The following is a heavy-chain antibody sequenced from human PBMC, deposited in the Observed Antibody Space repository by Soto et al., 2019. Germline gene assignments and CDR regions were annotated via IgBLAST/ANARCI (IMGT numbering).Heavy chain of an antibody. CDR3: ARVIGGLYYFDY. Sequence: QVQLVQSGAEVKKPGASVKVSCKASGYTFTSYAMHCVRQAPGQRLEWMGWINAGNGNTKYSQKFQGRGTIHRDTSASTAYMGLSSLRSEDTAVYYCARVIGGLYYFDYWGQGTLVTVSS. V-gene: IGHV1-3*01. CDR2: INAGNGNT. CDR1: GYTFTSYA. D-gene: IGHD3-16*01. J-gene: IGHJ4*02.